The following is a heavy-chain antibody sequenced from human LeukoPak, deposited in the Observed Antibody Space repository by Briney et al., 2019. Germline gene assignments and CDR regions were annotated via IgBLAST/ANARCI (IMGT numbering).Heavy chain of an antibody. CDR1: GYSFTSYW. CDR3: ATSSSWYGNWFDP. V-gene: IGHV5-10-1*01. Sequence: GESLKISCKGSGYSFTSYWISWVRQMPGKGLEWMGRIDPSDSYTNYSPSSQGHVTISADKSISTAYLQWSSLKASDTAMYYCATSSSWYGNWFDPWGQGTLVTVSS. J-gene: IGHJ5*02. CDR2: IDPSDSYT. D-gene: IGHD6-13*01.